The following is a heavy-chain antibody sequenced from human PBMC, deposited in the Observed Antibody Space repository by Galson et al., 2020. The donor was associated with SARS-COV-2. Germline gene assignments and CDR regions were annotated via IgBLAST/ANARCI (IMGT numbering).Heavy chain of an antibody. CDR3: ARHHYGEYAEEAFDI. V-gene: IGHV4-30-2*01. CDR2: ISHSGGT. Sequence: SETLSLTCAVSGTSISSGSYSWNWIRQPPGKGLEWIGYISHSGGTYYNPSLKSRVTISGDRSKNQFSLRLSSVTAADTAVYYCARHHYGEYAEEAFDIWRPGTRVIV. D-gene: IGHD4-17*01. CDR1: GTSISSGSYS. J-gene: IGHJ3*02.